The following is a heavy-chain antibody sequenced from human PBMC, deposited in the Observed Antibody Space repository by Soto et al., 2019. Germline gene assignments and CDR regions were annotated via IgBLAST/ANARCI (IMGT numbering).Heavy chain of an antibody. J-gene: IGHJ4*02. CDR1: GGSISSGGYS. V-gene: IGHV4-30-2*01. D-gene: IGHD3-22*01. CDR3: ARVVGGYVDC. Sequence: SETLSLTCAVSGGSISSGGYSWSWIRQPPGKGLEWIGYIYHSGSTYYNPSLKSRVTISVDRSKNQFSLKLSSVTAADTAVYYCARVVGGYVDCWGLGTLVTVSS. CDR2: IYHSGST.